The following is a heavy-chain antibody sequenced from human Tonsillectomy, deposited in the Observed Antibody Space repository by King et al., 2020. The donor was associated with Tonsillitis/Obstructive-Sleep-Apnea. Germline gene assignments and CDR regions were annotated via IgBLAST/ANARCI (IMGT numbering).Heavy chain of an antibody. V-gene: IGHV4-4*07. CDR1: GGSISSYC. CDR2: IYTSGST. D-gene: IGHD4-17*01. Sequence: QLQESGPGLVKPSETLSLTCTVSGGSISSYCWSWIRQPAGKGLEWIGRIYTSGSTNYNPSLKSRVTMSVDTSKNQFSLKLSSVTAADTAVYYCARDGGDYGDYRYFDYWGQGTLVTVSS. J-gene: IGHJ4*02. CDR3: ARDGGDYGDYRYFDY.